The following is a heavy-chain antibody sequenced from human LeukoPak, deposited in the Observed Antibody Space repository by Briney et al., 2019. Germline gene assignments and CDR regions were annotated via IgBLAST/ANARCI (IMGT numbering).Heavy chain of an antibody. D-gene: IGHD3-10*01. CDR3: ARGSRLVRGVHNWSDP. J-gene: IGHJ5*02. V-gene: IGHV4-34*01. CDR2: INHSGST. CDR1: GGSFRGYY. Sequence: PSETLSLTCAVYGGSFRGYYWSWIRQPPGKGLEWIGEINHSGSTNYNPSLKSRVTISVDTSKNQFSLKLSSVTAADTAVYYCARGSRLVRGVHNWSDPWGQGTLVTVSS.